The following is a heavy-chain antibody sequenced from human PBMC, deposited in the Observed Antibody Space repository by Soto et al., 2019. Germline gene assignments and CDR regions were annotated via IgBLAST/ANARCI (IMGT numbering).Heavy chain of an antibody. J-gene: IGHJ4*02. Sequence: EVQLLESGGGLVQPGGSLRVSCAASGFAFSDYGMTWVRQAPGTGLEWVSAISSNGGDTYYAGSVEGRFTISRDNSRNTVYLQTNGLRVEDTAVYDCAVGANPEAVALDFWGQGTLLTVSS. CDR3: AVGANPEAVALDF. D-gene: IGHD6-19*01. V-gene: IGHV3-23*01. CDR2: ISSNGGDT. CDR1: GFAFSDYG.